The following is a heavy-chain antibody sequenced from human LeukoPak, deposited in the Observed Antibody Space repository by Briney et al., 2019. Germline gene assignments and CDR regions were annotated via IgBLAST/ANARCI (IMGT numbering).Heavy chain of an antibody. V-gene: IGHV1-24*01. Sequence: GASVTVSCTVSGYTLTELSMHWVRQAPGKGLEWMGGFDPEDGETIYAQKFQGRVTMTEDTSTDTAYMELSSLRSEDTAVYYCATDWYCSGGSCYRYNWFDPWGQGTLVTVSS. CDR2: FDPEDGET. CDR1: GYTLTELS. J-gene: IGHJ5*02. CDR3: ATDWYCSGGSCYRYNWFDP. D-gene: IGHD2-15*01.